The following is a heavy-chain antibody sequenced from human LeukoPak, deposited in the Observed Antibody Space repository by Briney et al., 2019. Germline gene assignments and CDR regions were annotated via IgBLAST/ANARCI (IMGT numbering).Heavy chain of an antibody. V-gene: IGHV3-23*01. D-gene: IGHD3-3*01. CDR2: ISDSGGST. CDR1: GFTVRSNH. J-gene: IGHJ6*03. CDR3: AKEGYENDFRRYYYYMDV. Sequence: GGSLRLSCTVSGFTVRSNHMSWVRQAPGKGLEWVSAISDSGGSTYYADSVKGRFTISRDNSKNTLYLQMNSLRAEDTAVYYCAKEGYENDFRRYYYYMDVWGKGTTVTVSS.